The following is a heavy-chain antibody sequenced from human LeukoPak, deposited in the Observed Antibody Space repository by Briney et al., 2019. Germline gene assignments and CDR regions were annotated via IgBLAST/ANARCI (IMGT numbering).Heavy chain of an antibody. CDR1: GFTFSSYA. J-gene: IGHJ4*02. D-gene: IGHD1-26*01. CDR2: ISGSGGST. CDR3: AKYSGSHIAPIDY. V-gene: IGHV3-23*01. Sequence: GGSLSLSCAASGFTFSSYAMSGVRQAPGKGREWVSAISGSGGSTYYADSVKGRFTISRDNSKNTLYLQMNSLRAEDTAVYYCAKYSGSHIAPIDYWGQGTLVTVSS.